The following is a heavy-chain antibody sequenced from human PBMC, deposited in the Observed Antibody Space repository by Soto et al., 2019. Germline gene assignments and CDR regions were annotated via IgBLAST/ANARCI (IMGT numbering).Heavy chain of an antibody. CDR1: GVSISSYF. V-gene: IGHV4-59*01. Sequence: SETLSLTCSVSGVSISSYFWSWIRQAPGGGLEWIGYTYHRGSTNYSPSLKSRVAISLDTSENQFSLKVKSVTAADTAVYYCARIGGYNGPLDSWVQGTPVTVSS. CDR3: ARIGGYNGPLDS. D-gene: IGHD6-25*01. CDR2: TYHRGST. J-gene: IGHJ4*02.